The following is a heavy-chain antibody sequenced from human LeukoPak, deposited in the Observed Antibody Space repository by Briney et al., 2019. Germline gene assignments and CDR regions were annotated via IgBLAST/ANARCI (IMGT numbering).Heavy chain of an antibody. Sequence: GASVKVSCKASGYTFTSYYMHWVRQAPGQGLEWMGIINPSGGSTTYAQKFQGRLTMTRDTSTSTVYMELSSLRSEDTAVYYCARAHSSRRSYDLWYFDFWGRGTLVTVSS. CDR2: INPSGGST. V-gene: IGHV1-46*01. CDR3: ARAHSSRRSYDLWYFDF. CDR1: GYTFTSYY. D-gene: IGHD6-13*01. J-gene: IGHJ2*01.